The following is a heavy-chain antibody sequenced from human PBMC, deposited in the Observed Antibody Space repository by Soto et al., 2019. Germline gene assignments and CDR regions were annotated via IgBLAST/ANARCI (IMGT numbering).Heavy chain of an antibody. CDR1: CGSFSGYY. J-gene: IGHJ3*02. D-gene: IGHD2-21*02. CDR2: INHSGST. V-gene: IGHV4-34*01. CDR3: ARSGYGGDNDALYI. Sequence: QVQLQQWGAGLLKPSETLSLTCAVYCGSFSGYYWGWIRQPPGRGLEWIGEINHSGSTNYIPSFKRRVSISVDTSKHQSSLKASSVTAADTTVYYCARSGYGGDNDALYIWAQGTMLTVSS.